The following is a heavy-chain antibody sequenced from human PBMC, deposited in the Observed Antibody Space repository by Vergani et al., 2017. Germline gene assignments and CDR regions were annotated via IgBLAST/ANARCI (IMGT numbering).Heavy chain of an antibody. D-gene: IGHD6-6*01. CDR3: AREYSSSVGFLAY. CDR2: IYTSEST. J-gene: IGHJ4*02. V-gene: IGHV4-4*07. CDR1: GSSISPYY. Sequence: QVQLQESGPGLVKPSETLSLTCIVSGSSISPYYWSWIRQPAGKGLEWIGRIYTSESTNYNPPLKSRVTMSVDTSKNQFSLKLSSVTAADTAVYYCAREYSSSVGFLAYWGQGTLVTVSS.